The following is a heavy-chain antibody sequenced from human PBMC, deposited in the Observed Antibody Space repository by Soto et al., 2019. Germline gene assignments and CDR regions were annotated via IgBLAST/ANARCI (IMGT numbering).Heavy chain of an antibody. CDR1: GGSFSCYC. J-gene: IGHJ4*02. CDR2: INHSGST. Sequence: PSETLSLTCAVYGGSFSCYCWSWIRQPPGKGLEWIGEINHSGSTNYNPSLKSRVTISVDTSRNQFSLKVNSVTAADTAVYFCARLPGITTFRRDYWGQGTLVTVSS. D-gene: IGHD1-1*01. V-gene: IGHV4-34*01. CDR3: ARLPGITTFRRDY.